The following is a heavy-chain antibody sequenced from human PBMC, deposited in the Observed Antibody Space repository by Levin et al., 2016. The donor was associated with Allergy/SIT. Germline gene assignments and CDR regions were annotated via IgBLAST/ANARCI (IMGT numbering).Heavy chain of an antibody. J-gene: IGHJ4*02. CDR1: GDSVSSDSAA. CDR3: ARFLMHTKSSGDAC. Sequence: SQTLSLTCAISGDSVSSDSAAWNWIRQSPLRGLEWLGRTYYRSQWYNESAVSLKSRLIVTADTSKNQFSLQLNSMTPEDTGIYYCARFLMHTKSSGDACWGQGTLVTVSS. CDR2: TYYRSQWYN. D-gene: IGHD2-8*01. V-gene: IGHV6-1*01.